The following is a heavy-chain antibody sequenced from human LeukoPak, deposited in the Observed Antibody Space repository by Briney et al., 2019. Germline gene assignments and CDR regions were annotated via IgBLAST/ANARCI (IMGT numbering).Heavy chain of an antibody. CDR3: AKTALRSGSYSTADY. Sequence: GGSLRLSCAASGFTFSSYAMSWVRQAPGKGLEWVSAISDSGDSTYYADSVNGRFTISRDNSKNTLYLQMNSLRAEDTAVYYCAKTALRSGSYSTADYWGQGTLVTVSS. D-gene: IGHD1-26*01. V-gene: IGHV3-23*01. J-gene: IGHJ4*02. CDR2: ISDSGDST. CDR1: GFTFSSYA.